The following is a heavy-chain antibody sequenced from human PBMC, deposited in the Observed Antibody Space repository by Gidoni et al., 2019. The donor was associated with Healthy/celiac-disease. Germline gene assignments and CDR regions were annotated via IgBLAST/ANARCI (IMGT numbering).Heavy chain of an antibody. J-gene: IGHJ3*02. CDR2: ISGSGGST. V-gene: IGHV3-23*01. D-gene: IGHD2-21*01. CDR1: GFTFSSYA. Sequence: EVQLLESGGGLVQPGGSLRLSCAASGFTFSSYAMSWVRQDPGKGLEWVSAISGSGGSTYYADSVKGRFTISRDNSKNTLYLQMNSLRAEDTAVYYCAKDREVIAPPIDAFDIWGQGTMVTVSS. CDR3: AKDREVIAPPIDAFDI.